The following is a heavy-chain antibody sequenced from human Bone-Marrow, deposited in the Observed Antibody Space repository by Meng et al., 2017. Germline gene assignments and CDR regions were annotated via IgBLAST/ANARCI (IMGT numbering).Heavy chain of an antibody. CDR1: GFTFSSYE. CDR2: ISNSGSTI. D-gene: IGHD6-13*01. CDR3: ARDPGYSSSWLGTYYYYGMDV. V-gene: IGHV3-48*03. Sequence: GGSLKISCAASGFTFSSYEMNWVRQAPGKGLEWVSYISNSGSTIYYADSVKGRFTISRDNAKNSLYLQMNSLRADDTAVYYCARDPGYSSSWLGTYYYYGMDVWGPGTTVT. J-gene: IGHJ6*01.